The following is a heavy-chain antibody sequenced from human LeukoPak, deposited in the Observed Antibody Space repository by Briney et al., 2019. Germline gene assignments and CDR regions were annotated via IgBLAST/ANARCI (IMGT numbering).Heavy chain of an antibody. Sequence: TSETLSLTCAVYGGSISGYYWSWIRQPAGKGLEWIGRIYISGSTNYNSSLKSRVTMSIDASKDQFSLKLTSVTAADTAVYYCARARPSDYYDCFDYWGQGTLVTVSS. J-gene: IGHJ4*02. CDR1: GGSISGYY. V-gene: IGHV4-59*10. D-gene: IGHD3-9*01. CDR3: ARARPSDYYDCFDY. CDR2: IYISGST.